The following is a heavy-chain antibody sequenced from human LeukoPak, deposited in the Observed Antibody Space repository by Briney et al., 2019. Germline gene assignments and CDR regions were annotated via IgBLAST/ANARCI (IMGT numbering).Heavy chain of an antibody. CDR2: ISSSSSCI. D-gene: IGHD3-10*01. V-gene: IGHV3-21*01. J-gene: IGHJ5*02. CDR1: GFTFSSYS. CDR3: ARDRGSLGPFEP. Sequence: GGSLRLSCAASGFTFSSYSMNWVRQAPGKGLEWVSSISSSSSCIYYADSVKGRFTISRDNAKNSLYLQMNSLRAEDTAVYYCARDRGSLGPFEPWGQETLVTVSS.